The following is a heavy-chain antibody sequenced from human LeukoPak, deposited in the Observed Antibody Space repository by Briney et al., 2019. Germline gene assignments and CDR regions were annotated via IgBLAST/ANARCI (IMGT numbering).Heavy chain of an antibody. V-gene: IGHV3-30*04. CDR1: GFIFSSYE. CDR3: ARSEYSSGWYEWAGAFDI. CDR2: ISYDGSNK. Sequence: PGGSLRLSCAASGFIFSSYEMSWVRQAPGKGLEWVAVISYDGSNKYYADSVKGRFTISRDNSKNTLYMKMNSLRAEDTAVYYCARSEYSSGWYEWAGAFDIWGQGTMVTVSS. D-gene: IGHD6-19*01. J-gene: IGHJ3*02.